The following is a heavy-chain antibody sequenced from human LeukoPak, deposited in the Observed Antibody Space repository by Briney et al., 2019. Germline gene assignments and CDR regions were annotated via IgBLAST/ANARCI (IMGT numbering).Heavy chain of an antibody. V-gene: IGHV1-18*01. Sequence: ASVKVSCKASGYTFTSYGISWVRQAPGHGLEWMGWISAYNGNTNYAQKLQGRVTMTTDTSTSTAYMELWSLRSDDPAVHYCARRRGYSSGWLRAYFDCWGQGTLVTVSS. CDR3: ARRRGYSSGWLRAYFDC. D-gene: IGHD6-19*01. CDR2: ISAYNGNT. CDR1: GYTFTSYG. J-gene: IGHJ4*02.